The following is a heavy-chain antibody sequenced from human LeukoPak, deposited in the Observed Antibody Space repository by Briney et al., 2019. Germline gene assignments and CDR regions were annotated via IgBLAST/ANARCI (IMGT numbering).Heavy chain of an antibody. J-gene: IGHJ4*02. CDR2: INHSGST. CDR3: ARDLGPKYYFDY. CDR1: GGSFSGYY. D-gene: IGHD7-27*01. V-gene: IGHV4-34*01. Sequence: SETLSLTCAVYGGSFSGYYWSWLRQPPGKGLEWIGEINHSGSTNYNPSLKSRVTISVDASKNQFSLKLSSVTAADTAVYYCARDLGPKYYFDYWGQGTLVTVSS.